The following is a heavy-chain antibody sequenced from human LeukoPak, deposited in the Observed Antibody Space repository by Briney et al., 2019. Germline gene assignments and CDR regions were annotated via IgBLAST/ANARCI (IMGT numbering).Heavy chain of an antibody. V-gene: IGHV1-2*02. Sequence: ASVKVSCKASGYSFTGYFILWMRQAPGQGLEWMGWINPHSGSTNYAPKFQGIVTSTRDTSINTAYLQRTSLRPDDTAIYYCARRGLAASSHSWGQRTLVSVSS. CDR2: INPHSGST. J-gene: IGHJ4*02. CDR1: GYSFTGYF. D-gene: IGHD2-15*01. CDR3: ARRGLAASSHS.